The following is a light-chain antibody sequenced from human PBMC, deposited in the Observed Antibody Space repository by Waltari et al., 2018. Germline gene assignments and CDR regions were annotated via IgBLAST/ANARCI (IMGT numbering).Light chain of an antibody. CDR3: QHGYCTPFT. Sequence: DIQMTQSPSSLSASVGDRVTITCRASQSISRYLNWYQQNPGKATKLLIYASSSLQSGVQLSCSGSGSRTYFTLTISSLQPEDLVTYYCQHGYCTPFTFGHGTKVEIK. J-gene: IGKJ3*01. V-gene: IGKV1-39*01. CDR2: ASS. CDR1: QSISRY.